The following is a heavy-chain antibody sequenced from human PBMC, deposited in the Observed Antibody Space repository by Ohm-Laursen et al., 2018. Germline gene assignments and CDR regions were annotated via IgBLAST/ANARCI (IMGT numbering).Heavy chain of an antibody. D-gene: IGHD5-24*01. CDR3: AKDSGATDGYNDLDF. Sequence: SLRLSCAASGFTFDDYAMHWVRQAPGKGLEWVSRISRNGGSVDYADSVKGRFTISRDNAKDSLYLQMISLRAEDTAVYYCAKDSGATDGYNDLDFWGQGTLVTVSP. CDR2: ISRNGGSV. CDR1: GFTFDDYA. V-gene: IGHV3-9*01. J-gene: IGHJ4*02.